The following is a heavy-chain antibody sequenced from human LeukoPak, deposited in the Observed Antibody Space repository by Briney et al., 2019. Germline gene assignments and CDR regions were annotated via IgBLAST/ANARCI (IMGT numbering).Heavy chain of an antibody. J-gene: IGHJ4*02. CDR3: ARGLIAAAGTPADYFDY. Sequence: GGSLRLSCAASGFTFGSYAMSWVRQAPGKGLEWVSVIYSGGSTYYADSVKGRFTISRDNSKNTLYLQMNSLRAEDTAVYYCARGLIAAAGTPADYFDYWGQGTLVTVSS. CDR2: IYSGGST. CDR1: GFTFGSYA. D-gene: IGHD6-13*01. V-gene: IGHV3-53*01.